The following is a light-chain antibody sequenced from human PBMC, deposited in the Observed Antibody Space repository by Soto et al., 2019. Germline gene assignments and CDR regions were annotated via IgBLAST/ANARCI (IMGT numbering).Light chain of an antibody. CDR3: MQALRTWT. V-gene: IGKV2-28*01. Sequence: EIVMTQSPLSLPVTAGEPASISCRSSESLLHGNGNNYLDWYLQKPGQSPQLLIYLGSNRASGVPDRFSGSGAGTDFTLKISRVEAEDVGVSYCMQALRTWTFGQGTKVEIK. CDR1: ESLLHGNGNNY. J-gene: IGKJ1*01. CDR2: LGS.